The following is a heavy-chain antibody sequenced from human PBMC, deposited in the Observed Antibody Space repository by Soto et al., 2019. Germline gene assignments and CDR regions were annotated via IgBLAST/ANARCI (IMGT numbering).Heavy chain of an antibody. D-gene: IGHD5-12*01. Sequence: GKGLEYIGYIYHSGSTNYNPSLKSRVTISLDTSRNQFSLKLSSATAADPAVSYCAREYSPSALGCLGLWGQGTLDPGSP. CDR2: IYHSGST. CDR3: AREYSPSALGCLGL. V-gene: IGHV4-59*01. J-gene: IGHJ4*02.